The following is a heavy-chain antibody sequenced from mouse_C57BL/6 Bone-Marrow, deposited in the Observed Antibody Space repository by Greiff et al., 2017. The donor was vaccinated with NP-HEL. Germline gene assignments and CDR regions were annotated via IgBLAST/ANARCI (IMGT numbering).Heavy chain of an antibody. Sequence: EVHLVESGGDLVKPGGSLKLSCAASGFTFSSYGMSWVRQTPDKRLEWVATISSGGSYTYYPDSVKGRFTISRDNAKNTLYLQMSSLKSEDTAMYYCARQRQLRLRHFDYWGQGTTLTVSS. CDR3: ARQRQLRLRHFDY. J-gene: IGHJ2*01. CDR2: ISSGGSYT. V-gene: IGHV5-6*01. D-gene: IGHD3-2*02. CDR1: GFTFSSYG.